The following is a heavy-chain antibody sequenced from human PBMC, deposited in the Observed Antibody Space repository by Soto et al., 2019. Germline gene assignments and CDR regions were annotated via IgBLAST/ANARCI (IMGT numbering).Heavy chain of an antibody. Sequence: GGSLRLSCVASGFTFSSYSMSWVRQAPGKGLEWVSGFRAGGDDGTTYYADTVKGRFTISRDNSKNTLFLQMNSLRAEDTAIYYCAKKVNSGSGSQYFDYFGQGTLVTVSS. V-gene: IGHV3-23*01. D-gene: IGHD3-10*01. CDR3: AKKVNSGSGSQYFDY. CDR1: GFTFSSYS. J-gene: IGHJ4*02. CDR2: FRAGGDDGTT.